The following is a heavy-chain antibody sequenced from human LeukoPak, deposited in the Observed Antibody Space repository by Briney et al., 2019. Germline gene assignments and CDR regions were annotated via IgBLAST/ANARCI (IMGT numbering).Heavy chain of an antibody. CDR1: GDSVSSNSAA. CDR2: TYYRSKWYN. D-gene: IGHD6-19*01. J-gene: IGHJ6*03. V-gene: IGHV6-1*01. CDR3: ARERGSGWSVYYYYYMDV. Sequence: SQTLSLTCAISGDSVSSNSAAWNWIRQSPSRGLEWLGRTYYRSKWYNDYAVSVKSRITINPDTSKNQFSLQLNSVTPEDTAVYYCARERGSGWSVYYYYYMDVWGKGTTVTISS.